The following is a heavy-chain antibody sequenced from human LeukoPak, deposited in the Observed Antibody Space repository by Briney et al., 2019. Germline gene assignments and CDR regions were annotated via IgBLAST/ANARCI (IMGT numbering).Heavy chain of an antibody. CDR1: GFTFSTYE. Sequence: GASLRLSCAASGFTFSTYEMNWVRQAPGKGLEWISSIGTDGYSYSAVSVKGRFTISRDNAKSTLYLQMDSLTVEDTALYYCARGTIGGNPASAYWGQGTLVTVSS. J-gene: IGHJ4*02. CDR3: ARGTIGGNPASAY. CDR2: IGTDGYS. D-gene: IGHD4-23*01. V-gene: IGHV3-21*06.